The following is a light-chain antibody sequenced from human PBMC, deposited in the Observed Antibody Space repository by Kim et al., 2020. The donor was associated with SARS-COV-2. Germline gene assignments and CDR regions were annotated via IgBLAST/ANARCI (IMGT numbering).Light chain of an antibody. J-gene: IGLJ2*01. CDR2: EDN. CDR1: SGRIASTF. CDR3: QSGRL. V-gene: IGLV6-57*03. Sequence: EAPGKTVTTSCTRSSGRIASTFVQWYQQRPGSAPTSVIYEDNQRPSWVPDRFSGSIDDSSNSASLTISGLKTEDEADYYCQSGRLFGGGTQLTVL.